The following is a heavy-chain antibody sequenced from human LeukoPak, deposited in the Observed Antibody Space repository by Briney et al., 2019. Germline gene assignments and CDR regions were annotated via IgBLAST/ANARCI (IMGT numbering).Heavy chain of an antibody. CDR2: IWYDGSNK. J-gene: IGHJ4*02. Sequence: PGGSLRLSCAASGFTFSSYGMHWVRQAPGKGLEWVAVIWYDGSNKYYADSVKGRFTISRDNSKNTLYLQMNSLRAEDTAVYYCARDGEYSGYDTFDYWGQGTLVTVSS. CDR1: GFTFSSYG. CDR3: ARDGEYSGYDTFDY. D-gene: IGHD5-12*01. V-gene: IGHV3-33*01.